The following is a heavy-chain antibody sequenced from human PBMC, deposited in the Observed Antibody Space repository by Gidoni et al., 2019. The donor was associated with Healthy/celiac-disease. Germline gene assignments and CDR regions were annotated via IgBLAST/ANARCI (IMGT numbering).Heavy chain of an antibody. J-gene: IGHJ5*02. CDR1: GGSTSSYY. Sequence: QVQLQESGPGLVKPSETLSLTCTVSGGSTSSYYWSWIRQPPGKGLEWIGYIYYSGSTNYNPSLKSRVTIAVDTSKNQFSLKLSSVTAADTAVYYCARDRLSSRGLVVVPAAHWFDPWGQGTLVTVSS. V-gene: IGHV4-59*01. D-gene: IGHD2-2*01. CDR2: IYYSGST. CDR3: ARDRLSSRGLVVVPAAHWFDP.